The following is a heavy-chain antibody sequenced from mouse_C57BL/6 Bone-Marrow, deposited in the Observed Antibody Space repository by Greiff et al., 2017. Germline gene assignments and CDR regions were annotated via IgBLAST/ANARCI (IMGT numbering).Heavy chain of an antibody. CDR1: GYAFSSSW. Sequence: QVQLKESGPELVKPGASVKISCKASGYAFSSSWMNWVKQRPGKGLEWIGRIYPGDGDTNYNGKFKGKATLTADKSSSTAYMQLSSLTSEDSAVYFCARGGYDAWLAYWGQGTLVTGSA. V-gene: IGHV1-82*01. D-gene: IGHD2-2*01. CDR3: ARGGYDAWLAY. CDR2: IYPGDGDT. J-gene: IGHJ3*01.